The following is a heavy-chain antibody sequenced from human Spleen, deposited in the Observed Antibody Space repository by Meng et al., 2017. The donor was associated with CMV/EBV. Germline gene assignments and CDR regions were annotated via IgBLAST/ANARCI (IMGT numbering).Heavy chain of an antibody. D-gene: IGHD2/OR15-2a*01. CDR1: GFTFSNYW. J-gene: IGHJ6*02. V-gene: IGHV3-21*01. Sequence: GGSLRLSCVASGFTFSNYWMHWVRQAPGKGLEWVSSISSISTYIYYADSVKGRFTISRDNAKNSLYLQMNSLRAEDTAVYYCAYEAFDYYGLDVWGQGTTVTVSS. CDR3: AYEAFDYYGLDV. CDR2: ISSISTYI.